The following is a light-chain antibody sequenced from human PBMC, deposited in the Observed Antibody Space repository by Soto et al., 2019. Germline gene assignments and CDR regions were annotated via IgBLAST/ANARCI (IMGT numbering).Light chain of an antibody. V-gene: IGKV1-39*01. CDR1: QTISRY. Sequence: DIQMTQSPSSLSASVGDRVSITCRASQTISRYLNWFQQKPGEAPNLPIYTVSTLQSGVPSRFSGTGSGIDFTLTITNLQPEDFATYYCQQGYDTPLTFGQGTRLDI. CDR2: TVS. J-gene: IGKJ5*01. CDR3: QQGYDTPLT.